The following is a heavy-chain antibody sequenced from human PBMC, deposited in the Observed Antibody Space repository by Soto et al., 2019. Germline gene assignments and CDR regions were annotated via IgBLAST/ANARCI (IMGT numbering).Heavy chain of an antibody. V-gene: IGHV3-23*01. Sequence: PVGSLRLSCAASGFTFSNYAMSWVRQAPGKGLEWVSGIRPRGGGTYYADSVKGRFTISRDDSKSTLLLQMNSLRAEDSAIYYCAKDHSNWGWGPWGPGTLVTVSS. CDR2: IRPRGGGT. D-gene: IGHD4-4*01. J-gene: IGHJ5*02. CDR3: AKDHSNWGWGP. CDR1: GFTFSNYA.